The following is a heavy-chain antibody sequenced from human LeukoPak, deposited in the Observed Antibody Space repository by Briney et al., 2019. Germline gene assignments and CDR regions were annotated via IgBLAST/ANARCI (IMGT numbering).Heavy chain of an antibody. Sequence: GESLKISCQGSGYSFTSYWIGWVRQMPGKGLEWMGIIYPGDLITRYSPSFQGQVTISADKSISTAYLQWSSLKASDTAMYYCASSLGYCSSTSCPSPDAFDIWGQGTMVTVSS. CDR2: IYPGDLIT. CDR3: ASSLGYCSSTSCPSPDAFDI. J-gene: IGHJ3*02. D-gene: IGHD2-2*01. V-gene: IGHV5-51*01. CDR1: GYSFTSYW.